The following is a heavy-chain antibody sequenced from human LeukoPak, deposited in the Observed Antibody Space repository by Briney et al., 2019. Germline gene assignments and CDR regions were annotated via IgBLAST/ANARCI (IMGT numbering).Heavy chain of an antibody. Sequence: SETLSLTCTVSGGSISSSSYYWGWIRQPPGKGLEWIGSIYYSGSTYYNPSLKSRVSISMDTSKNQFSLNLSSVTAADTAVYYCARRAVGTFDYWGQGTLVTVSS. J-gene: IGHJ4*02. CDR3: ARRAVGTFDY. V-gene: IGHV4-39*01. CDR1: GGSISSSSYY. D-gene: IGHD1-1*01. CDR2: IYYSGST.